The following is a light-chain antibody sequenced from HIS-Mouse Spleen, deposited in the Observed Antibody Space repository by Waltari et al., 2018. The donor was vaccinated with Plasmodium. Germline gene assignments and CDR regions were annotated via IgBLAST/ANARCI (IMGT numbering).Light chain of an antibody. Sequence: EIVLTQSPGTLSLSPGERATLSCRASQRVSSSYLAWYQQKPGQAPRLLIYGASSRATGIPNRFSGRGSGTDFTVTISRLEPEDFAVYYCQQYGSSSWTFGQGTKVEIK. CDR3: QQYGSSSWT. V-gene: IGKV3-20*01. CDR1: QRVSSSY. J-gene: IGKJ1*01. CDR2: GAS.